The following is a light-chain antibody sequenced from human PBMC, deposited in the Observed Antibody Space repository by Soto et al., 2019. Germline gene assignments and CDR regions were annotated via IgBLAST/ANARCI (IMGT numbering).Light chain of an antibody. CDR3: QAWDSSTNVV. J-gene: IGLJ2*01. V-gene: IGLV1-44*01. Sequence: QSVLTQPPSTSGTPGQRVTISCSGSSSNIGSNTVNWYQHLPGTAPKLLIYSNNQRPSGVPDRFSGSKSGTSASLAVSGLQSEDEADYYCQAWDSSTNVVFGGGTKLTVL. CDR2: SNN. CDR1: SSNIGSNT.